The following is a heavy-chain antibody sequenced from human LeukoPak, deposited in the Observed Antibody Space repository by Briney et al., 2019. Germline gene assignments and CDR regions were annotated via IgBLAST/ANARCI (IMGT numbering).Heavy chain of an antibody. V-gene: IGHV1-8*01. J-gene: IGHJ4*02. D-gene: IGHD2-2*01. CDR2: MNPNSGNT. CDR3: ARVRQYQLLGSYDY. CDR1: GYTFTSYD. Sequence: GASVKVSCKASGYTFTSYDINWVRQATGQGLEWMGWMNPNSGNTGYAQKFQGRVTMTRNTSISTAYMELSSLRSGDTAVYYCARVRQYQLLGSYDYWGQGTLVTVSS.